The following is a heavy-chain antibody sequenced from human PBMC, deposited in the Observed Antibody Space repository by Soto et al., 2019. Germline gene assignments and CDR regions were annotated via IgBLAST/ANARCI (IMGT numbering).Heavy chain of an antibody. CDR3: ARDPPKYNWKTGSHYSYGMDV. V-gene: IGHV1-69*12. J-gene: IGHJ6*02. D-gene: IGHD1-1*01. CDR1: GGTFSSYA. CDR2: IIPIFGTA. Sequence: QVQLVQSGAEVKKPGSSVKVSCKASGGTFSSYAISWVRQAPGQGLEWMGGIIPIFGTANYAQKFQGRVTITADESTSTAYMELSSLRSEDTAVYYCARDPPKYNWKTGSHYSYGMDVWGQGTTVTVSS.